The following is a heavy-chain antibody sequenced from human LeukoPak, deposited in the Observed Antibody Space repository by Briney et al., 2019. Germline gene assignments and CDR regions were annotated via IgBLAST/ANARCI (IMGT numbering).Heavy chain of an antibody. Sequence: SETLSLTCTVSGGSISSGDYYWSWIRQPPGKGLEWIGYIYYSGSTYYNPSLESRVTISVDTSKNQFSLKLSSVTAADTAVYYCASGSITIFGVVSTYMDVWGKGTTVTVSS. CDR2: IYYSGST. CDR3: ASGSITIFGVVSTYMDV. V-gene: IGHV4-30-4*08. J-gene: IGHJ6*03. D-gene: IGHD3-3*01. CDR1: GGSISSGDYY.